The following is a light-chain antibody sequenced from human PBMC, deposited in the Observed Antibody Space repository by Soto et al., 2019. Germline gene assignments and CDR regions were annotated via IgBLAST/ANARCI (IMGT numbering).Light chain of an antibody. CDR3: SSYTSSNTLV. Sequence: QSALTQPASVSGSPGQSITISCTGTSSDVGGYNSVSWYQQYPGKAPKLMIHDVNYRPSGVSNRFSGSKSGNTASLTISGLQAEDEADYYCSSYTSSNTLVFGGGTKVTV. CDR2: DVN. V-gene: IGLV2-14*01. J-gene: IGLJ3*02. CDR1: SSDVGGYNS.